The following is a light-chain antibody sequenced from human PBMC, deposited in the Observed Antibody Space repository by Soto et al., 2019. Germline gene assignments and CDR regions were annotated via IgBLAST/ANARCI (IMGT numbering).Light chain of an antibody. V-gene: IGLV2-14*03. CDR2: DVS. CDR3: SSYSGTNSLYV. Sequence: QSALTQPASVSGSPGQSITISCTGTSTDIGGFNYVSWYQQHPGKAPKLMIYDVSNRPSGVSNRFSGSKSGNTASLTISGLQAEDEADYHCSSYSGTNSLYVFGAGTKVTVL. J-gene: IGLJ1*01. CDR1: STDIGGFNY.